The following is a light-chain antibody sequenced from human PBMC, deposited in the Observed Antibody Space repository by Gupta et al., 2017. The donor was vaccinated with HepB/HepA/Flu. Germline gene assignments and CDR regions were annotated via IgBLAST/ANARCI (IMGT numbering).Light chain of an antibody. CDR3: QQDNSFPRT. CDR1: QGISTY. Sequence: DMQMTHSPSSLSASVRDRVTITFRASQGISTYLAWFQQKPGKAPKSLIYVASSLQSGVPSKFSGSGSGTDCTLTISSLQPEDFAAYSCQQDNSFPRTFGQGNKVEIK. V-gene: IGKV1-16*02. CDR2: VAS. J-gene: IGKJ1*01.